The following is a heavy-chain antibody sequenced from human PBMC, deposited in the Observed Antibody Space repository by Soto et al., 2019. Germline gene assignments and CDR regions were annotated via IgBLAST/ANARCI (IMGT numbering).Heavy chain of an antibody. V-gene: IGHV1-18*01. D-gene: IGHD3-10*01. CDR1: GYKFNNFA. CDR3: ARAATGGGRYGMDV. Sequence: QVQLVQSGAEVKKPGASVKVSCKASGYKFNNFAINWVRQGPGQGLEWMGWISVYTGNTDSKEKFQERVTLTTDTPTSQAYMELRSLRHDDTAAYYCARAATGGGRYGMDVWGQGTTVTVSS. CDR2: ISVYTGNT. J-gene: IGHJ6*02.